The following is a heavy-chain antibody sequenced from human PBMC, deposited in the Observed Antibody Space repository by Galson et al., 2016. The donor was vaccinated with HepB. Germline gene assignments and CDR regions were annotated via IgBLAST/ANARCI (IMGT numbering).Heavy chain of an antibody. J-gene: IGHJ5*02. D-gene: IGHD1-7*01. CDR1: GFTFDDYA. V-gene: IGHV3-9*01. Sequence: SLRLSCAASGFTFDDYAMHWVRQAPGKGLEWVSGISWNSGYIGYADSVKGRFTISRDNAKNSLYLQMNSLRAEDTALYYCAKDRSGNWNSYNWFDPWGQGTLVTVSS. CDR3: AKDRSGNWNSYNWFDP. CDR2: ISWNSGYI.